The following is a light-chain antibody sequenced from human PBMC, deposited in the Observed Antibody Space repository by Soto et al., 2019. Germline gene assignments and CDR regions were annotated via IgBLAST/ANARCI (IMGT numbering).Light chain of an antibody. CDR3: QKFNAVPT. J-gene: IGKJ4*01. V-gene: IGKV1-27*01. Sequence: DIPMTQSPSSLSASVGDRVTITCRASQAISNYLAWYQQKPGKVPTLLIYAASTLQSGVPSRVSGSGSGTDFSLTISSLQPEDAATYYCQKFNAVPTFGGGTKVEI. CDR2: AAS. CDR1: QAISNY.